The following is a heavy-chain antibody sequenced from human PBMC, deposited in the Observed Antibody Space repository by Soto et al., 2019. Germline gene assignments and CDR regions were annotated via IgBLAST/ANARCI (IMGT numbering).Heavy chain of an antibody. J-gene: IGHJ5*02. CDR3: ARSIAAAGTVWFDP. V-gene: IGHV1-69*13. CDR2: IIPIFGTA. Sequence: ASVKVSCKASGGTFSSYAISWVRQAPGQGLEWMGGIIPIFGTANYARKFQGRVTITADESTSTAYMELSSLRSEDTAVYYCARSIAAAGTVWFDPWGQGTLVTVSS. CDR1: GGTFSSYA. D-gene: IGHD6-13*01.